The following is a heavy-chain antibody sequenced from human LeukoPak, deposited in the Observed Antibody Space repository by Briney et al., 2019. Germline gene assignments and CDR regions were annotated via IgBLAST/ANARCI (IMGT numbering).Heavy chain of an antibody. CDR2: TYYRSKWDY. D-gene: IGHD3-10*01. Sequence: SQTLSLTCDISGDSVSTNTGAWNWIRQSPSRGLEWLGRTYYRSKWDYYYAVSVSIRITISPDTYKNQISLQVNYVTPEDTAVYYCARDPNFTGWFGFDYWGQGILVTVSS. J-gene: IGHJ4*02. V-gene: IGHV6-1*01. CDR3: ARDPNFTGWFGFDY. CDR1: GDSVSTNTGA.